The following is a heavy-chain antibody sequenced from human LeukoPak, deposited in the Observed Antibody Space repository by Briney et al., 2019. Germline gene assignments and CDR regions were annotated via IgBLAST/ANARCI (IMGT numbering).Heavy chain of an antibody. CDR3: ARTYYYGSGRYYFDY. J-gene: IGHJ4*02. Sequence: SETLSLTCTVSGGSISSYYWSWIRQPAGKGLEWIGRIYTSGSTNYNPSLKSRVTMSVDTSKKQFSLKLSSETAADTAVYYCARTYYYGSGRYYFDYWGQGTLVTVSS. CDR1: GGSISSYY. CDR2: IYTSGST. V-gene: IGHV4-4*07. D-gene: IGHD3-10*01.